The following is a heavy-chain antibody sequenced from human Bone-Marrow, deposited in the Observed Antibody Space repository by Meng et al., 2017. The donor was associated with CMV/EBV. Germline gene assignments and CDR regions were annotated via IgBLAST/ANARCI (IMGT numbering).Heavy chain of an antibody. V-gene: IGHV1-69*05. CDR3: ARPLGPWYNGNYGSEGMDV. D-gene: IGHD1-7*01. Sequence: SVKVSCKASGGTFSSYAISWVRQAPGQGLEWMGGIIPIFGTANDAQKYQGRVTITTDESTSTAYMELSSLRSEDTAVYYCARPLGPWYNGNYGSEGMDVWGQGTTVTVSS. CDR1: GGTFSSYA. CDR2: IIPIFGTA. J-gene: IGHJ6*02.